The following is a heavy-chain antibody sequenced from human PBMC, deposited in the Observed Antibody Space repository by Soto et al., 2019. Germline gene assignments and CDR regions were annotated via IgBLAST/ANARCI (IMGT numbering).Heavy chain of an antibody. Sequence: SETLSLTCAVYGGSFSGYYWSWIRQPPGKGLEWIGEINHSGSTNYNPSLKSRVTISVDTSKNQFSLKLSSVTAADTAVYYCADPGSTELDVWGQGTTVTVSS. D-gene: IGHD3-10*01. CDR3: ADPGSTELDV. CDR2: INHSGST. V-gene: IGHV4-34*01. J-gene: IGHJ6*02. CDR1: GGSFSGYY.